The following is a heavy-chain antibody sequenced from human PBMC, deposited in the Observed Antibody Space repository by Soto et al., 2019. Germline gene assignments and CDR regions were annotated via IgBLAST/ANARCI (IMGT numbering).Heavy chain of an antibody. CDR1: GFTFSSYA. CDR3: ARGDRGGSGSPASYYYSGLDV. V-gene: IGHV3-23*01. J-gene: IGHJ6*02. D-gene: IGHD2-15*01. Sequence: DVQLLESGGHLVQPGGSLRLSCAASGFTFSSYAMSWVRQAPGKGLEWVSSVSAGGDMTYYSDSVKGRFTISRDNSNNVLFLQMNSLRIEEPALYYCARGDRGGSGSPASYYYSGLDVWGQGTTVTVS. CDR2: VSAGGDMT.